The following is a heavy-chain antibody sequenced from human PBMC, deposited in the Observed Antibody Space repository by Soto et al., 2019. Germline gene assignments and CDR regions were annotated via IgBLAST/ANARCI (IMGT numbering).Heavy chain of an antibody. CDR1: GVSISSGNW. J-gene: IGHJ4*02. D-gene: IGHD3-10*01. Sequence: YETLSLTCAVSGVSISSGNWWTWVRQSPQRGLEYIGEIFHDGTANYYPSFERRVAISVDTSKNQFSLKLTSVTAAATAIYFCARLVYDTRLNYMYFDFCGQGTMVTVYS. CDR3: ARLVYDTRLNYMYFDF. V-gene: IGHV4-4*02. CDR2: IFHDGTA.